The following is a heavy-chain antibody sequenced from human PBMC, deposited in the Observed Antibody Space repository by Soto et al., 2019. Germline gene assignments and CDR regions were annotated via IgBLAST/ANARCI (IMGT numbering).Heavy chain of an antibody. J-gene: IGHJ6*02. CDR1: GGTFGSYA. CDR2: IIPIFGTA. D-gene: IGHD3-16*01. CDR3: ARDRGAYRYYYYGMDV. Sequence: QVQLVQSGAEVKKPGSSVKVSCKASGGTFGSYAISWVRQAPGQGLKGRGGIIPIFGTANYAQKFQGRVTITADESTSTAYMELSSLRSEDTAVYYCARDRGAYRYYYYGMDVWGQGTTVTVSS. V-gene: IGHV1-69*01.